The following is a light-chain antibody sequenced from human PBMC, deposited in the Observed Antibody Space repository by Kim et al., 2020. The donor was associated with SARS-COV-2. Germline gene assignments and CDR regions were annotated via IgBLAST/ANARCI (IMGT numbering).Light chain of an antibody. V-gene: IGKV1-5*03. CDR2: ETA. Sequence: ASVGDRVTITCRVSQGVRSWLAWYQQKLGKAPNLLIYETANLQVGVPLRFSGSGSGTEFTLTINSLQPEDVATYYCQQYNSYPLAFGGGTKVDIK. J-gene: IGKJ4*01. CDR1: QGVRSW. CDR3: QQYNSYPLA.